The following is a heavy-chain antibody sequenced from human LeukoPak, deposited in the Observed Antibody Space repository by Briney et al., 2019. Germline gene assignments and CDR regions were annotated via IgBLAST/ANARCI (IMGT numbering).Heavy chain of an antibody. D-gene: IGHD6-13*01. Sequence: SQTLSLTCAISGDSVSSNSAAWNWIRQSPSRGLEWLGRTYYRSKWYSDYAVSVRSRITINPDTSKNQFSLQLNSMTPEDTAVYYCAGSSWDRVGYYCAMDVWGQGTTVTVSS. CDR3: AGSSWDRVGYYCAMDV. CDR2: TYYRSKWYS. CDR1: GDSVSSNSAA. V-gene: IGHV6-1*01. J-gene: IGHJ6*02.